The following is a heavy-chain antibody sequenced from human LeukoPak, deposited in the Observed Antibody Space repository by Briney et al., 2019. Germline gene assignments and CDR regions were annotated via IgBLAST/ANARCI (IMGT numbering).Heavy chain of an antibody. CDR1: GFTFSSYG. V-gene: IGHV3-30*18. D-gene: IGHD3-22*01. CDR3: AKGRYYYDSSGYFDY. Sequence: PGVSVRLSCAASGFTFSSYGMHWVRQAPGKGLVGVAVISFDGSNKYYADSVKGRFTISRDNSKNTLYLQMNSLRAEDTAVYYCAKGRYYYDSSGYFDYWGQGILVTVSS. J-gene: IGHJ4*02. CDR2: ISFDGSNK.